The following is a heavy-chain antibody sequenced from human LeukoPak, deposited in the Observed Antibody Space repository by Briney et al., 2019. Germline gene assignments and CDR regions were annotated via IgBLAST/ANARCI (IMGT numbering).Heavy chain of an antibody. J-gene: IGHJ3*02. Sequence: PSETLSLTCAVSGCSISSGYYWGWIRQPPGKGLEWIGSIYHSGSTYYNPSLKSRVTISVDTSKNQFSLKLSSVTAAYTAVYYCARRSSTFDIWGQGTMVTVSS. CDR2: IYHSGST. V-gene: IGHV4-38-2*01. CDR3: ARRSSTFDI. CDR1: GCSISSGYY. D-gene: IGHD6-6*01.